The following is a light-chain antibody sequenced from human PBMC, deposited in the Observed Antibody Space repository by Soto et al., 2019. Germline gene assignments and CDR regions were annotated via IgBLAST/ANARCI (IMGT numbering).Light chain of an antibody. CDR3: QQYGSSRT. CDR2: DAS. CDR1: QSISSNY. V-gene: IGKV3-20*01. Sequence: IVLTQSPCTLSLSPGERATLSCRASQSISSNYLAWYQQKPGQAPRLLIYDASSRATGTPDRFSGSGSGTDFTLTIRRLEPEDSAVYYCQQYGSSRTFGQGTKVDIK. J-gene: IGKJ1*01.